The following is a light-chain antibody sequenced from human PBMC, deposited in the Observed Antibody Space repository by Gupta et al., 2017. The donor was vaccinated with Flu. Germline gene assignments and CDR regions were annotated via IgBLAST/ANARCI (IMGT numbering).Light chain of an antibody. Sequence: DMQMTQSPSYVSASIGDRVTITCQASHNINTWLAWYQQRPGKAPQLLIYLASSLQPGVPSRFSGSGSGAHFTLTIDSLQSEDSAIYYCQQRNSFPHTFGGGTRVHI. J-gene: IGKJ4*01. CDR2: LAS. V-gene: IGKV1-12*01. CDR1: HNINTW. CDR3: QQRNSFPHT.